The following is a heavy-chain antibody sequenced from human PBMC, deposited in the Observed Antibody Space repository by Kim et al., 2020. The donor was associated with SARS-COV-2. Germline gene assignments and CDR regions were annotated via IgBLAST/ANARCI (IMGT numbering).Heavy chain of an antibody. V-gene: IGHV4-59*01. CDR3: ARANSKRFLEWESAAFAI. D-gene: IGHD3-3*01. CDR2: IYYSGST. CDR1: GGSISNYY. J-gene: IGHJ3*02. Sequence: SETLSLTCTVSGGSISNYYWSWIRQPPGKGLEWIGYIYYSGSTSYNPSLKSRVTVSADTAKNQFSLKLTSVTAADTAVYYCARANSKRFLEWESAAFAI.